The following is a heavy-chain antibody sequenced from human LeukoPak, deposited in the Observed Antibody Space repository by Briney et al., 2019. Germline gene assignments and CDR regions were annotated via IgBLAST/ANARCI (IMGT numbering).Heavy chain of an antibody. J-gene: IGHJ4*02. V-gene: IGHV3-23*01. CDR1: GFTFSSYA. CDR3: AKDHTYYYDSSGCY. D-gene: IGHD3-22*01. CDR2: ISGSGGST. Sequence: GGSLRLSCAASGFTFSSYAMSWVRQAPGKGLEWVSAISGSGGSTYYADSVKGRFTISRDNSKNTLYLQMNRLRAEDTAVYYCAKDHTYYYDSSGCYWGQGTLVTVSS.